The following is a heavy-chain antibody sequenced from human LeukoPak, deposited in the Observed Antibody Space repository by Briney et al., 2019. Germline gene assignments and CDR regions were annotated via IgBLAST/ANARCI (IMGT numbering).Heavy chain of an antibody. CDR3: AKDLVAVAGTTYDGWYFDL. Sequence: GRSLRLSCAASGFTFSSYGMHWVRQAPGKGLEWVAVIWYDGSNKYYADSVKGRFTISRDNSKNTLYLQMNSLRAEDTAVYYCAKDLVAVAGTTYDGWYFDLWGRGTLVTVSS. V-gene: IGHV3-33*06. CDR2: IWYDGSNK. D-gene: IGHD6-19*01. J-gene: IGHJ2*01. CDR1: GFTFSSYG.